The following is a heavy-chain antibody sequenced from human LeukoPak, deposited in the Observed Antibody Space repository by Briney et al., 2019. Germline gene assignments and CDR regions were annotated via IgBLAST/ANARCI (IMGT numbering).Heavy chain of an antibody. CDR1: EFTSSAFW. CDR2: INKDGTEK. J-gene: IGHJ6*04. D-gene: IGHD2-8*02. Sequence: GGSLRLSCAASEFTSSAFWMTWVRRPPGKGLEWVAIINKDGTEKEYVDSVKGRFSIFRDNAKNSVFLQMNSLRAEDTAVYYCAIFAGAVPGNLLLWGKGTTVIVSA. CDR3: AIFAGAVPGNLLL. V-gene: IGHV3-7*01.